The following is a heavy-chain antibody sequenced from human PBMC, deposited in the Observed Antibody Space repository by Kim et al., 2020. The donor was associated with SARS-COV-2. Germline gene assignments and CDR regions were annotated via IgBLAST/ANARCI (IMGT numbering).Heavy chain of an antibody. CDR3: ARAVATIRGDKYYYGMDV. CDR1: GYTFTTYG. J-gene: IGHJ6*02. CDR2: ISAYNGNT. V-gene: IGHV1-18*01. D-gene: IGHD5-12*01. Sequence: ASVKVSCKASGYTFTTYGISWMRQAPGQGIEWMGWISAYNGNTDYAHNLQGRVTMTTDTSTTTAYMELRSLTSDDTAVYYCARAVATIRGDKYYYGMDVWGQGTTVTVSS.